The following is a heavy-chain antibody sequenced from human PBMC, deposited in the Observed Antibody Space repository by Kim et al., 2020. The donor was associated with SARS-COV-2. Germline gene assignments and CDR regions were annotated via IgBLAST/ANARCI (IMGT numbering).Heavy chain of an antibody. Sequence: GASLKISCKGSGYSFTSYWIGWVRQMPGKGLEWMGIIYPGDSDTRYSPSFQGQVTISADKSISTAYLQWSSLKASDTAMYYCARMGWGITGTSLSGFSGMDVWGQGTTVTVSS. CDR3: ARMGWGITGTSLSGFSGMDV. D-gene: IGHD1-7*01. V-gene: IGHV5-51*01. J-gene: IGHJ6*02. CDR1: GYSFTSYW. CDR2: IYPGDSDT.